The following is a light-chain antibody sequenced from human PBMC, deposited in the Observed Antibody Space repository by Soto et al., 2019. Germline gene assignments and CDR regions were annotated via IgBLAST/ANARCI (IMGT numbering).Light chain of an antibody. J-gene: IGKJ2*01. CDR2: EAS. CDR1: EDISNY. Sequence: DIQMTQSPSSLSASVGERVTITCRANEDISNYLNWYHQKPGRAPTLLIYEASTLETGVPSRFSGSGSGTHFTFTISSLQPEDVGTYYCKQYENLRLHTFGPGTKL. CDR3: KQYENLRLHT. V-gene: IGKV1-33*01.